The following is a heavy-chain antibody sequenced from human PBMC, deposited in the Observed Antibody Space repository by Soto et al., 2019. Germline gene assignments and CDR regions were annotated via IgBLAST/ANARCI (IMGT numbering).Heavy chain of an antibody. D-gene: IGHD2-21*02. J-gene: IGHJ4*02. Sequence: ASVKVSCKASGYTFTSYAMHWVRQAPGQRLEWMGWINAGNGNTKYSQKFQGRVTITRDTSASTAYMELSSLRSEDTAVYYCASNIVVVTAIPSVFDYWGQGTLVTVS. CDR2: INAGNGNT. CDR3: ASNIVVVTAIPSVFDY. CDR1: GYTFTSYA. V-gene: IGHV1-3*01.